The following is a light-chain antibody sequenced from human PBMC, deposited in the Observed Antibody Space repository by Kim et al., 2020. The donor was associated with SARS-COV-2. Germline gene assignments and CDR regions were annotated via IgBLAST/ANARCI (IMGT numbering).Light chain of an antibody. CDR3: TSHGGMNFNYV. CDR1: GVDVGGYVF. V-gene: IGLV2-8*01. CDR2: EVS. J-gene: IGLJ1*01. Sequence: QYVAISSPGPGVDVGGYVFVSWYQQHPGKAPKLIIYEVSKRPSGVPDRFSGSKSGNTASLTVSGLQAEDEADYYCTSHGGMNFNYVFGTGTKVTVL.